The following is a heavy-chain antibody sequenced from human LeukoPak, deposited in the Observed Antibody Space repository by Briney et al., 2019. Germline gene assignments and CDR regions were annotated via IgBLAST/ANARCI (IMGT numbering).Heavy chain of an antibody. V-gene: IGHV3-23*01. CDR2: ISGSGGST. J-gene: IGHJ4*02. CDR3: ATISGSFEYLDY. CDR1: GGTFSSYA. D-gene: IGHD1-26*01. Sequence: SCKASGGTFSSYAMSWVRQAPGKGLEWVSAISGSGGSTYYADSVKGRFTISRDNSKNTLYLQMNSLRVDDTAAYFCATISGSFEYLDYWGQGTLVTVSS.